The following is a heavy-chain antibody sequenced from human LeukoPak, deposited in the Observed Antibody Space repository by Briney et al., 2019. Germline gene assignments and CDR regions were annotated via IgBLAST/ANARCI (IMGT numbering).Heavy chain of an antibody. Sequence: SQTLSLTCTVSGGSISSYYWSWIRQPPGKGLEWIGYIYYSGSTNYNPSLKSRVTISVDTSKNQFSLKLSSVTAADTAVYYCARAYCSSTSCYNDAFDIWGQGTMVTVSS. CDR1: GGSISSYY. J-gene: IGHJ3*02. V-gene: IGHV4-59*01. D-gene: IGHD2-2*02. CDR3: ARAYCSSTSCYNDAFDI. CDR2: IYYSGST.